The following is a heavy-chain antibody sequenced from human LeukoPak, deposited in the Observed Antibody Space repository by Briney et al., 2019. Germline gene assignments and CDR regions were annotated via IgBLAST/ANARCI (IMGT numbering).Heavy chain of an antibody. J-gene: IGHJ4*02. CDR2: INQDGSEK. D-gene: IGHD2-15*01. CDR3: AREALGYCSGGSCPPFDY. CDR1: GFTFSSYW. V-gene: IGHV3-7*05. Sequence: GGSLRLSCVASGFTFSSYWMDWVRQAPGKGLEWVANINQDGSEKYYVESVKGRFTISRDNAQNSLSLQMNSLRAEDTAVYYCAREALGYCSGGSCPPFDYWGQGTLVTVSS.